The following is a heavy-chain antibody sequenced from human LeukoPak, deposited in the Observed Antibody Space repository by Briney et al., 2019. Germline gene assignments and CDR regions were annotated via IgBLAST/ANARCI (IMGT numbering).Heavy chain of an antibody. CDR2: ISYDGSNK. CDR1: GFTFSSYG. V-gene: IGHV3-30*18. D-gene: IGHD4-17*01. J-gene: IGHJ4*02. CDR3: AKSGHTVTTRPIDY. Sequence: GRSLRLSCAASGFTFSSYGMHWVRQAPGKGLEWVAVISYDGSNKYYADSVKGRFTISRDNSKNTLYLQMNSLRAEDTAVYYCAKSGHTVTTRPIDYWGQGTLVTVSS.